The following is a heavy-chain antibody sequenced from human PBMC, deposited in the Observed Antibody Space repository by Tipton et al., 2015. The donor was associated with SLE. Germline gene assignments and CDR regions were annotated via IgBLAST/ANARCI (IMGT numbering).Heavy chain of an antibody. CDR1: GGSISSYY. V-gene: IGHV4-59*07. CDR2: IYYSGST. CDR3: ASSLSPDAFDI. Sequence: TLSLTCTVSGGSISSYYWSWIRQPPGKGLEWIGYIYYSGSTNYNPSLKSRVTISVDTSKNQFSLSLKLSSVTAADTAVYYCASSLSPDAFDIWGQGTMVTVSS. J-gene: IGHJ3*02.